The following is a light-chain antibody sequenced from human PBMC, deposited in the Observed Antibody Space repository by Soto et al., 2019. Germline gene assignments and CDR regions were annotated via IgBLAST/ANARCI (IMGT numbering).Light chain of an antibody. CDR3: QQYNNWPRT. CDR2: GAS. V-gene: IGKV3-15*01. J-gene: IGKJ1*01. CDR1: QSVNSN. Sequence: EIVMTQSPATLSVSPGERATLSCRASQSVNSNLAWYHQKPGQATRLLIYGASPRATCIPARFSGSGSGTDFTLTISSLQSEEFAVYYCQQYNNWPRTFGQGTKVDIK.